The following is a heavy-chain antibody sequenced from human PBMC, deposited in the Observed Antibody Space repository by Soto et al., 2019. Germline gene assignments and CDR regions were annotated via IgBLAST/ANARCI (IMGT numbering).Heavy chain of an antibody. J-gene: IGHJ5*02. V-gene: IGHV4-59*08. Sequence: SETLSLTCTVSGGSISSYYWSWIRQPPGKGLEWIGYIYYSGSTNYNPSLKSRVTISVDTSKNQFSLKLSSVTAADTVVYYCARRSVGARFDPWGQGTLVTVSS. CDR1: GGSISSYY. CDR3: ARRSVGARFDP. D-gene: IGHD1-26*01. CDR2: IYYSGST.